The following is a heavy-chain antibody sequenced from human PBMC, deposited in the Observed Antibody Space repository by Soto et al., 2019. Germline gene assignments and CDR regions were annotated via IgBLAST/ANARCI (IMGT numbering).Heavy chain of an antibody. CDR1: GFTFSNAW. J-gene: IGHJ4*02. CDR3: TSSYSGGYYTDY. D-gene: IGHD1-26*01. Sequence: GGSLRLSCAASGFTFSNAWMSWVRQAPGKGLEWVGRIKSKTDGGTTDYAAPVKGRFTISRDDSKNTLYLQMNSLKTEDPAVYYCTSSYSGGYYTDYWGQGTLVTVSS. V-gene: IGHV3-15*01. CDR2: IKSKTDGGTT.